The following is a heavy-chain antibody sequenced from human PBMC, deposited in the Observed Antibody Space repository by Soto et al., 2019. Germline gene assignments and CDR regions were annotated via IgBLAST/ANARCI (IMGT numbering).Heavy chain of an antibody. J-gene: IGHJ6*02. D-gene: IGHD3-10*01. CDR2: VTTSGDTM. CDR3: VREEASGSSGLTYHYYYNGMDV. Sequence: GGSLRLSCAASGFTFSSYAMHWVRQAPGKGLEWVAYVTTSGDTMFYADSVEGRFAISRDVAKNSVHLQMNSLGDEDTAVYYCVREEASGSSGLTYHYYYNGMDVWGQGTTVTVS. CDR1: GFTFSSYA. V-gene: IGHV3-48*02.